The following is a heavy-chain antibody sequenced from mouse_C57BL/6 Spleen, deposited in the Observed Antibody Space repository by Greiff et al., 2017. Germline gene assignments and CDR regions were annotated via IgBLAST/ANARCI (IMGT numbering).Heavy chain of an antibody. CDR2: IGCGGSA. J-gene: IGHJ2*01. V-gene: IGHV2-2*01. Sequence: QVQLQQSGPGLVQPSQSLSITCTVSGFSLTSYGVHWVRQSPGKGLEWLGVIGCGGSADYNTAFISRLSISKDNTKSQVFFRMNSLQADDTAIYYCARSIDYGGTGYYFGYWGQGATLTVSS. CDR1: GFSLTSYG. D-gene: IGHD2-4*01. CDR3: ARSIDYGGTGYYFGY.